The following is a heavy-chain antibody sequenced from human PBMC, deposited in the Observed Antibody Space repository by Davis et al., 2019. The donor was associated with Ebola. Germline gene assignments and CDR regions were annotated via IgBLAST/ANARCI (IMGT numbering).Heavy chain of an antibody. Sequence: GGSLRLSCTASGVSFSTYWMTWVRQAPGKGLEWVANINQDGSQTFFVDSVRDRFTISRDNAKNSLFLQMNSLRADDTAVYYCATAAFDIYFDYWGQGTLVTVSS. CDR2: INQDGSQT. J-gene: IGHJ4*02. CDR1: GVSFSTYW. CDR3: ATAAFDIYFDY. V-gene: IGHV3-7*01. D-gene: IGHD6-13*01.